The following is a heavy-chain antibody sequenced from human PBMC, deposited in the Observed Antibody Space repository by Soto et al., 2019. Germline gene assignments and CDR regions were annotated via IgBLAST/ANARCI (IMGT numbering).Heavy chain of an antibody. V-gene: IGHV4-34*01. CDR2: INHSGST. CDR3: ARGPKTTIFGVVIIPNPHYFDY. CDR1: GGSFSGYY. Sequence: SETLSLTCAVYGGSFSGYYWSWIRQPPGKGLEWIGEINHSGSTNYNPSLKSRVTISVDTSKNQFSLKLSSVTAADTAVYYCARGPKTTIFGVVIIPNPHYFDYWGQGTLVTVSS. D-gene: IGHD3-3*01. J-gene: IGHJ4*02.